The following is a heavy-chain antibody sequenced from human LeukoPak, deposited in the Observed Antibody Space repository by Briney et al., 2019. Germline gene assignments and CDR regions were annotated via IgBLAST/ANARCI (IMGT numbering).Heavy chain of an antibody. J-gene: IGHJ4*02. V-gene: IGHV5-51*01. CDR1: GYSFTSYW. D-gene: IGHD1-26*01. Sequence: GESLKISCKGSGYSFTSYWIGWVRQLPGKGLEWMGIIYPGDSDTRYSPSFQGQVTVSADKSISTAYLPWSSLKASDTAMYYCACRLGATSSGPLNYWGQGTLVTASS. CDR2: IYPGDSDT. CDR3: ACRLGATSSGPLNY.